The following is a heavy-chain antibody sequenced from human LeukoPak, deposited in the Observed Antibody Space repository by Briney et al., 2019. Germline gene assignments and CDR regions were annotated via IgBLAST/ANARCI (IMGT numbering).Heavy chain of an antibody. D-gene: IGHD6-13*01. CDR1: GFTFSSYS. V-gene: IGHV3-21*01. J-gene: IGHJ6*02. CDR3: ARVHNPVAAAGTYYYYGMDV. CDR2: ISSSSSYT. Sequence: GGSLRLSCAASGFTFSSYSMNWGRQAPGKGLEWVSSISSSSSYTYYADSVKGRFTISRDNAKNSLYLQMNSLRAEDTAVYYCARVHNPVAAAGTYYYYGMDVWGQGTTVTVSS.